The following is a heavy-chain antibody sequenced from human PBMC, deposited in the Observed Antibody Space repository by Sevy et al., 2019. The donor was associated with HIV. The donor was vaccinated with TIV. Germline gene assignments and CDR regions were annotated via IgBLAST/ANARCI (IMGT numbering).Heavy chain of an antibody. CDR3: TRVRYNYGSYYFDY. CDR1: EISFSDYY. D-gene: IGHD1-1*01. J-gene: IGHJ4*02. V-gene: IGHV3-11*01. Sequence: GGSLRLSCAASEISFSDYYMSWIRQTPGKGLEWISYISSGGSIIYYADSVKGRSTISRDNAKNSLYLQMNSLRAEDMAVYYCTRVRYNYGSYYFDYWGQGTLVTVSS. CDR2: ISSGGSII.